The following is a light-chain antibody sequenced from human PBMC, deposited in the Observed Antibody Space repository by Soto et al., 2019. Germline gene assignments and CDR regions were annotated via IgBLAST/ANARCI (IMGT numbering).Light chain of an antibody. J-gene: IGKJ1*01. CDR2: GAS. V-gene: IGKV3-20*01. CDR1: QSVSSNY. CDR3: QHYFGSFRT. Sequence: EIVLMQSPGTLSSSPGERATLSCRASQSVSSNYVAWYQQKPGQPPSLLIYGASTRATGIPDRFSGSGSRTDFTLTISSLEPEDFAVYYCQHYFGSFRTFGQGTKVDIK.